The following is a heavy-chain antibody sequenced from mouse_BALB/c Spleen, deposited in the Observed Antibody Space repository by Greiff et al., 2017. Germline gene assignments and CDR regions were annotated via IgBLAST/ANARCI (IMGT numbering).Heavy chain of an antibody. D-gene: IGHD3-3*01. V-gene: IGHV5-6-3*01. J-gene: IGHJ4*01. CDR2: INSNGGST. CDR3: ASLGGLYYAMDY. Sequence: EVKVVESGGGLVQPGGSLKLSCAASGFTFSSYGMSWVRQTPDKRLELVATINSNGGSTYYPDSVKGRFTISRDNAKNTLYLQMSSLKSEDTAMYYCASLGGLYYAMDYWGQGTSVTVSS. CDR1: GFTFSSYG.